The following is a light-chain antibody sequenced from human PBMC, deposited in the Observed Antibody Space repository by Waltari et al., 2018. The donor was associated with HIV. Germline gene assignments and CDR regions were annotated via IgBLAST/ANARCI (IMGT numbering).Light chain of an antibody. V-gene: IGKV3-15*01. CDR2: GAS. J-gene: IGKJ1*01. CDR1: QSISSN. Sequence: DIMMPQSPATLSVSAGGSATLSCRASQSISSNVAWYQQRRGQAPRLLIYGASTRASGIPARFSGSGSGPEFSLTISSLQSEDFAIYYCQQYSNWPRTFGQGTKVEI. CDR3: QQYSNWPRT.